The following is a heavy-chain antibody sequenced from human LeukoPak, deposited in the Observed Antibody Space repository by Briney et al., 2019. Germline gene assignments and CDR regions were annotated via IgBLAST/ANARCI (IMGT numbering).Heavy chain of an antibody. Sequence: ASVKVSCKASGYTFTSYDINWVRQATGQGLEWMGWMNPNSGNTGYAQKFQGRVTMTRNTSISTAYMELSSLRSEDTAVYWCAKGVDGYCSSDSCYAYDCWGQGTLVTVSS. CDR1: GYTFTSYD. CDR3: AKGVDGYCSSDSCYAYDC. V-gene: IGHV1-8*01. J-gene: IGHJ4*02. CDR2: MNPNSGNT. D-gene: IGHD2-2*01.